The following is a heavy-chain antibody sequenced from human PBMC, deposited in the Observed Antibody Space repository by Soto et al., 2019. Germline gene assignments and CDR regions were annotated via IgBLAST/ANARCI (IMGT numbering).Heavy chain of an antibody. CDR1: GFTFSSYW. Sequence: GGSLRLSCEASGFTFSSYWMHWVRQAPGKGLVWVSRINSDGSNTNYADSVKGRFTISRDNAKNTLFLHMNSLRAEDTAVYYCAPNWFDPWGQGTLVTVSS. V-gene: IGHV3-74*01. CDR3: APNWFDP. J-gene: IGHJ5*02. CDR2: INSDGSNT.